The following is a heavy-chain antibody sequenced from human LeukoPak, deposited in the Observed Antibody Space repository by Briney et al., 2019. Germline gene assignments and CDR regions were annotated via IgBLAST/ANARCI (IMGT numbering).Heavy chain of an antibody. CDR2: INPNSGGT. J-gene: IGHJ3*02. V-gene: IGHV1-2*02. Sequence: ASVKVSCKASGYTFTGYYMHWVRQAPGQGLEWMGWINPNSGGTNYAQKFQGRVTMTRDTSISTAYMELSRLRSEDTAMYYCARDTTTTGSDSDAFENWGQGTMITVSS. CDR3: ARDTTTTGSDSDAFEN. D-gene: IGHD3-10*01. CDR1: GYTFTGYY.